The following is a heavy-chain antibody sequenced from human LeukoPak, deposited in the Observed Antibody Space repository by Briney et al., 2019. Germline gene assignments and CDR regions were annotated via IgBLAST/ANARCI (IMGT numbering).Heavy chain of an antibody. D-gene: IGHD6-13*01. Sequence: SSETLSLTCTVSGGSISSYYWSWIRQPAGKGLEWIGRIYTSGSTNYNPSRKSRVTMSVDTSKNQFSLKLSSVTAADTAVYYCAGVGIAEFDYWGQGTLVTVSS. J-gene: IGHJ4*02. CDR1: GGSISSYY. V-gene: IGHV4-4*07. CDR2: IYTSGST. CDR3: AGVGIAEFDY.